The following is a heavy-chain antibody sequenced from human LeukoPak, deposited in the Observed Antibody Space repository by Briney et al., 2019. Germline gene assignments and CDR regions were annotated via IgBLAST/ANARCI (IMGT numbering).Heavy chain of an antibody. D-gene: IGHD2-2*01. J-gene: IGHJ2*01. CDR3: ARAPVPRVWYFDL. CDR2: ISWNSGSI. CDR1: GFTFDDYA. Sequence: GGSLRLSCAASGFTFDDYAMHWVRQDPGKGLEWVSGISWNSGSIGYADSVKGRFTISRDNAKNSLYLQMNSLRAEDMALYYCARAPVPRVWYFDLWGRGTLVTVSS. V-gene: IGHV3-9*03.